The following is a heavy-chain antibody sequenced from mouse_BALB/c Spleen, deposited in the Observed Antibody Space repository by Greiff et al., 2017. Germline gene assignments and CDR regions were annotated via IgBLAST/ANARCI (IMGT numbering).Heavy chain of an antibody. CDR3: AQSRAVSRFAY. CDR2: ISSGGST. J-gene: IGHJ3*01. V-gene: IGHV5-6-5*01. Sequence: EVKVEESGGGLVKPGGSLKLSCAASGFTFSSYAMSWVRQTPEKRLEWVASISSGGSTYYPDSVKGRFTISRDNARNILYLQMSSLRSEDTAMYYCAQSRAVSRFAYWGQGTLVTVSA. CDR1: GFTFSSYA.